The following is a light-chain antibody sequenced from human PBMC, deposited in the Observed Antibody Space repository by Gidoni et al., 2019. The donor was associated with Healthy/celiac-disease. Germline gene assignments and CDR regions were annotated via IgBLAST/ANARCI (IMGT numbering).Light chain of an antibody. CDR1: QSVLYSSNNKNY. V-gene: IGKV4-1*01. CDR3: QQYYSTPRT. CDR2: WAS. Sequence: DIVMTHSHASLAVSLGERATIHCKSSQSVLYSSNNKNYLAWYQQKPGKPPKLLIYWASTRESGVPDRFSGSGSGTDFTFTISSLQAEDVAVYYCQQYYSTPRTFGQXTKVEIK. J-gene: IGKJ1*01.